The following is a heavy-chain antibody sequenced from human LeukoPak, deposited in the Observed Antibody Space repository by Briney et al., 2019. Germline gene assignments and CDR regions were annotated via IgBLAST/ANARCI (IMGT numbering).Heavy chain of an antibody. CDR3: AKDRMYSSGSYGMDV. D-gene: IGHD6-19*01. CDR1: GFTFSSYA. Sequence: GGSLRLSFAASGFTFSSYAMSWVRQAPGKGLEWVSAISGSGGNTYYADSVKGRFTISRDNSKNTLYLQMSSLRAEDTGIYYCAKDRMYSSGSYGMDVWGQGTTVTVSS. V-gene: IGHV3-23*01. CDR2: ISGSGGNT. J-gene: IGHJ6*02.